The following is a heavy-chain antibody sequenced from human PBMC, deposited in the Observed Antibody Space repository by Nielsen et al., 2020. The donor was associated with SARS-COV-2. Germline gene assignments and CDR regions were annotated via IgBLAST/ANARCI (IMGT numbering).Heavy chain of an antibody. V-gene: IGHV4-4*02. CDR2: VSHSGST. CDR1: GDSVSSHDW. J-gene: IGHJ6*03. D-gene: IGHD6-6*01. Sequence: SETLSLTCAVSGDSVSSHDWWTWVRQSPGKGLEWIGEVSHSGSTNYNPSLKSRVTISVDTSKNQFSLKLSSVTAADTAVYYCAGIEYEGYYYYYYYMDVWGKGTTVTVSS. CDR3: AGIEYEGYYYYYYYMDV.